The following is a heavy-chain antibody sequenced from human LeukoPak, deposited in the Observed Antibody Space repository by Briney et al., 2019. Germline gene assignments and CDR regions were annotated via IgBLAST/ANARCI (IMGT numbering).Heavy chain of an antibody. Sequence: KVSQTLSLTCAISGDSVSSNSAAWNWIRQSPSRGLEWLGRTYYRSKWYNDYAVSFKIRITINPDTSKNQFSLQLTSVNPEDTAVYYCARERPWVVGAQDQFDYWGQGTLVTVSS. D-gene: IGHD1-26*01. CDR3: ARERPWVVGAQDQFDY. V-gene: IGHV6-1*01. CDR1: GDSVSSNSAA. CDR2: TYYRSKWYN. J-gene: IGHJ4*02.